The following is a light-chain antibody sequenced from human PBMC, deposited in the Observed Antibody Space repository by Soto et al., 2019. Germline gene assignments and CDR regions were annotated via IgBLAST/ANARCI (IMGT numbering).Light chain of an antibody. CDR1: SSDVGAYPY. CDR3: SSYTTSNTLV. J-gene: IGLJ2*01. CDR2: EVS. Sequence: QSALTQPASVSGSPGQSITIPCPGTSSDVGAYPYFSWYQQHPGKAPKLMIFEVSDRPSGVSNRFSGSKSGNTASLTISGLQAEDEADYYCSSYTTSNTLVFGGGTKLTVL. V-gene: IGLV2-14*01.